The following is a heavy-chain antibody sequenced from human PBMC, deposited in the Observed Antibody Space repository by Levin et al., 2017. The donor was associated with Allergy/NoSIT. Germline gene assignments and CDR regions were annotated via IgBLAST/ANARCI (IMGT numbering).Heavy chain of an antibody. CDR1: GGSVSSGSYY. D-gene: IGHD2-2*01. Sequence: PSETLSLTCTVSGGSVSSGSYYWSWIRQPPGKGLECIGYIHYSGSTKYNPSLKSRLTISVDTSKNQFSLKLSSVTAADTAVYYCARTPTQYAPFDPWGQGTLVTVSS. J-gene: IGHJ5*02. V-gene: IGHV4-61*01. CDR2: IHYSGST. CDR3: ARTPTQYAPFDP.